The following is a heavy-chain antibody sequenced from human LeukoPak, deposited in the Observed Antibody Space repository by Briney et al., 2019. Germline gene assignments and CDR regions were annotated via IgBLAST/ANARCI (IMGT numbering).Heavy chain of an antibody. Sequence: ASVKVSCKASGYTFTSYDINWVRQATGQGLEWMGWMNPNSGNTGYAQKFQGRVTITRNTSISTAYMELSSLRSEDTAVYYCASSYDSSGYFDYWGQGTLVTVSS. D-gene: IGHD3-22*01. CDR3: ASSYDSSGYFDY. V-gene: IGHV1-8*03. CDR2: MNPNSGNT. J-gene: IGHJ4*02. CDR1: GYTFTSYD.